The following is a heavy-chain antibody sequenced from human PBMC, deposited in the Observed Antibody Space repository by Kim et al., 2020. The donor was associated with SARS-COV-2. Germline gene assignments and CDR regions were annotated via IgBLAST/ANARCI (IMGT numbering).Heavy chain of an antibody. V-gene: IGHV4-4*02. Sequence: SETLSLTCGVSGGSISSNNWWSWVRQPPGKGLEWIGDIYHSGPTNYNPSLQSPLPLSVDHSPTPFSLHLRSIPAAPSSVYFCASPLAVSVSDVLLQCTT. CDR1: GGSISSNNW. D-gene: IGHD6-19*01. CDR3: ASPLAVSVSDV. J-gene: IGHJ6*02. CDR2: IYHSGPT.